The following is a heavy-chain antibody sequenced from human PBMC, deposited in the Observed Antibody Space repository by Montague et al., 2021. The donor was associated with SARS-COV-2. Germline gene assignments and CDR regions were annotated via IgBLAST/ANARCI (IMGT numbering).Heavy chain of an antibody. D-gene: IGHD1-26*01. Sequence: SLRLSCAASGFTFSSYAMHWVRQAPGKGLDWVAAISYDGGNKNYADSVKGRFTISRDNSKNTLYLQMNTLRDEDTAAYYCAREHEWEASYYYGMDVWGQGTTVTVSS. CDR3: AREHEWEASYYYGMDV. V-gene: IGHV3-30-3*01. CDR2: ISYDGGNK. J-gene: IGHJ6*02. CDR1: GFTFSSYA.